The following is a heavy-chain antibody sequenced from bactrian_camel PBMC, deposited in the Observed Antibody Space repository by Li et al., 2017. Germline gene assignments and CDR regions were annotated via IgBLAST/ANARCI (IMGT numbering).Heavy chain of an antibody. V-gene: IGHV3S55*01. D-gene: IGHD1*01. CDR1: GDTISSYC. Sequence: HVQLVESGGNSVQAGGSLRLSCAASGDTISSYCMAWFRQAPGKEREGVAQIDNYEITTYADSVRGRFAISMDNAKNTLYLQMNSLKPEDTAMYYCAADVCPSRAGFGLRDASWYRYRGQGTQVTVS. J-gene: IGHJ4*01. CDR3: AADVCPSRAGFGLRDASWYRY. CDR2: IDNYEIT.